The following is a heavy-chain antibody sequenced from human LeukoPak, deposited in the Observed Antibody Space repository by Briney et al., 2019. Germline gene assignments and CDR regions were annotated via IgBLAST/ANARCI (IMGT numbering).Heavy chain of an antibody. V-gene: IGHV3-30-3*01. J-gene: IGHJ4*02. CDR2: ISYDGSNK. Sequence: PGRSLRLSCAASGFTFSSYAMHWVRQAPGKGLEWVAVISYDGSNKYYADSVKGRFTISRDNSKNTLYLQMNSLRAEDTAVYYCARDAPNYRTSYYFDYWGQGTLVTVSS. CDR1: GFTFSSYA. CDR3: ARDAPNYRTSYYFDY. D-gene: IGHD5-24*01.